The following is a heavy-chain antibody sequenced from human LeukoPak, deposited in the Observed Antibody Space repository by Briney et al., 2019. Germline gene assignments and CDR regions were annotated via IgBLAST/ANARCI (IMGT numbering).Heavy chain of an antibody. CDR1: GGSFSGYY. CDR3: ARGRGLREYSSSNYFDY. V-gene: IGHV4-34*01. Sequence: PSETLSLTCAVYGGSFSGYYWSWIRQPPGKGLEWIGEINHSGSTNYNPSLKSRVTISVDTSKNQFSLKLSSVTAADTAVYYCARGRGLREYSSSNYFDYWGQGTLVTVSS. J-gene: IGHJ4*02. CDR2: INHSGST. D-gene: IGHD6-6*01.